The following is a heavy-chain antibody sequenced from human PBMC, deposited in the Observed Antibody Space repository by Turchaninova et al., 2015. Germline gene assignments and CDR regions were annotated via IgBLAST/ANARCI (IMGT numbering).Heavy chain of an antibody. CDR3: ARVSTTEGFDY. CDR2: INHSGST. D-gene: IGHD4-17*01. Sequence: QVQLQQWGAGLLKPSETMSLTCAVYGGSFSGYYWSWSRQPPGQGLGWIGEINHSGSTNYNPSLKSRVPISVAPSKNQFSRKLSSVTAADTAVHYCARVSTTEGFDYWGQGTLVTVSS. J-gene: IGHJ4*02. CDR1: GGSFSGYY. V-gene: IGHV4-34*01.